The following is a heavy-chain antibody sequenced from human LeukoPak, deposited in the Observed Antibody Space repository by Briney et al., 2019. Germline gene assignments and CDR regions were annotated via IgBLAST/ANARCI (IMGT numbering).Heavy chain of an antibody. CDR3: ARGVTLPIVVVTGSWFDP. Sequence: SETLSLTCAVYGGSFSGYYWSWIRQPPGKGPEWIGEINHSGSANYNPSLKSRVTISVDTSKNQFSLKLSSVTAADTAVYYCARGVTLPIVVVTGSWFDPWGQGTLVTVSS. CDR2: INHSGSA. V-gene: IGHV4-34*01. D-gene: IGHD2-21*02. CDR1: GGSFSGYY. J-gene: IGHJ5*02.